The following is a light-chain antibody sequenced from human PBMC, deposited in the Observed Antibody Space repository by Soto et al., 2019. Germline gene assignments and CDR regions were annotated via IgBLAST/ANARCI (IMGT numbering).Light chain of an antibody. V-gene: IGKV1-5*01. Sequence: DIQMSQSPSTLSGSVGDRVTITCRASQSVSNWLAWYQRKSGKAPKLLIYDASSLQSGAPSRFSGSGSGTEFALTISSLQPDDFATYYXQQYYSYWTFGQGTKVEIK. CDR2: DAS. CDR3: QQYYSYWT. J-gene: IGKJ1*01. CDR1: QSVSNW.